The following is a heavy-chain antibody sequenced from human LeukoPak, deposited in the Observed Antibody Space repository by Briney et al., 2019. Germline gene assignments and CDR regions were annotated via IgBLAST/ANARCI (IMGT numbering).Heavy chain of an antibody. CDR3: ARTSSWYFAYFQH. D-gene: IGHD6-13*01. CDR2: INHSGST. J-gene: IGHJ1*01. CDR1: GFTFSSYS. V-gene: IGHV4-34*01. Sequence: TGGSLRLSCAASGFTFSSYSMSWIRQPPGKGLEWIGEINHSGSTNYNPSLKSRVTISVDTSKNQFSLKLSSVTAADTAVYYCARTSSWYFAYFQHWGQGTLVTVSS.